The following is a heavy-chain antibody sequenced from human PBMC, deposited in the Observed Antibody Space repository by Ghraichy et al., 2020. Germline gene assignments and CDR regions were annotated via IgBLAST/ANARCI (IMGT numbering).Heavy chain of an antibody. CDR3: ARVTGDYDFWSARGAYYYYYMDV. CDR2: MSTSGTT. J-gene: IGHJ6*03. Sequence: SETLSLTCTVSGDSISRYYWSWIRQPAGKGLEWIGRMSTSGTTNYNPSLKSRVTMSVDTSKNQFSLKLTSVTAADTAVYYCARVTGDYDFWSARGAYYYYYMDVWGEGTTVTVSS. V-gene: IGHV4-4*07. CDR1: GDSISRYY. D-gene: IGHD3-3*01.